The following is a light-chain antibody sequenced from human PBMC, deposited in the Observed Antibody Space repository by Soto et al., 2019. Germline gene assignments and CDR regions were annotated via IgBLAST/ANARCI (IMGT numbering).Light chain of an antibody. J-gene: IGKJ1*01. Sequence: EIVLTQSPGTLSLSPGEGATLSCRASQSVTSSYLAWYQQRPGQAPRLLIYGASSRATGIPDRFTGSGSGTDFTLTITRLEPEDFAVYYCQQYGGSPRTFGQGTKVEFK. CDR2: GAS. CDR1: QSVTSSY. CDR3: QQYGGSPRT. V-gene: IGKV3-20*01.